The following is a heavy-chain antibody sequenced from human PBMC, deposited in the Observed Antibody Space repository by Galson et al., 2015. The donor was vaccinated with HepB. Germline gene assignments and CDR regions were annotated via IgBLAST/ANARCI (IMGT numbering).Heavy chain of an antibody. CDR3: ARAVGRTVVKTWVYFQH. Sequence: SLRLSCAASGFTFSSYAMHWVRQVPGKGLEWVAVISYDGSNKYYADSVKGRFTISRDNSKNTLYLQMNSLRAEDTAVYYCARAVGRTVVKTWVYFQHWGQGTLVTVSS. CDR1: GFTFSSYA. V-gene: IGHV3-30-3*01. CDR2: ISYDGSNK. J-gene: IGHJ1*01. D-gene: IGHD4-23*01.